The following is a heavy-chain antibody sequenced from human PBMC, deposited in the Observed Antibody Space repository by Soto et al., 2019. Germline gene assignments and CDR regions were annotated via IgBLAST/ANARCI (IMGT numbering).Heavy chain of an antibody. V-gene: IGHV3-74*01. CDR1: GFTFSSYW. CDR3: ARGGYQLLFAFDI. Sequence: EVQLVESGGGLVQPGGSLRLSCAASGFTFSSYWMHWVRQAPGKGLVWVSRINSDGSSTSYADSVKGRFTISRDNAKNTLYLQMNSLSAKDTAVYYCARGGYQLLFAFDIWGQGTMVTVSS. J-gene: IGHJ3*02. CDR2: INSDGSST. D-gene: IGHD2-2*01.